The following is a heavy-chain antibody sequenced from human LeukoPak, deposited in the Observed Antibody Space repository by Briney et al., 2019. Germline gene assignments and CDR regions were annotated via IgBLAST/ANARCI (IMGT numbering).Heavy chain of an antibody. CDR1: GFTFSSYS. CDR2: ISSSSSYI. J-gene: IGHJ4*02. V-gene: IGHV3-21*01. Sequence: GGSLRLSCAASGFTFSSYSMNWVRQAPGKGLEWVSSISSSSSYIYYADSVKGRFTISRDNAKNSLYLQMNSLRAEDTAVYYRASGPTLEWLLYPLFDYWGQGTLVTVSS. D-gene: IGHD3-3*01. CDR3: ASGPTLEWLLYPLFDY.